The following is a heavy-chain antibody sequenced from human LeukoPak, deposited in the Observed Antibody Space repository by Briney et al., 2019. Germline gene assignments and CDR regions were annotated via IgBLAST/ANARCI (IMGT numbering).Heavy chain of an antibody. V-gene: IGHV2-5*02. CDR3: AGSRGYSYGEAFDY. CDR2: IYWDVDK. CDR1: GFSLSTSGVG. J-gene: IGHJ4*02. Sequence: SGPTLVKPTQTLTLTCTFSGFSLSTSGVGVGWIRHPPGKALECLALIYWDVDKRYSPSLKSRLAITKDTSKNQVVLTMTNMDPVDIATYYCAGSRGYSYGEAFDYWGQGTLVTVSS. D-gene: IGHD5-18*01.